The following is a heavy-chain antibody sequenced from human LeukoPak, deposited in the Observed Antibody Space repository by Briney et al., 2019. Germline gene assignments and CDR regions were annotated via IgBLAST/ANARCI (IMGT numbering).Heavy chain of an antibody. V-gene: IGHV1-3*02. CDR3: ARSPGGNARTWLDY. J-gene: IGHJ4*02. CDR1: GYTFTNYA. Sequence: ASVKVSCKASGYTFTNYALHWVRQAPGQSLEWMGWTNGATGNTRFSQDFQGRLTITIDTYASTGYVELSSLRSEDTAVYYCARSPGGNARTWLDYWGQGTLVTVSS. CDR2: TNGATGNT. D-gene: IGHD4-23*01.